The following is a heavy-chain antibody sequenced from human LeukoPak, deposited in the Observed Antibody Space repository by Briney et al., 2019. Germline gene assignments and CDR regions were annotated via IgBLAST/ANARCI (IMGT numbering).Heavy chain of an antibody. J-gene: IGHJ4*02. CDR1: GYTFTSYY. CDR3: ASLGYSSGWNEGRYFDY. V-gene: IGHV1-46*01. Sequence: ASVKVSCKASGYTFTSYYMHWVRQAPGQGLEWMGIINPSGGSTSYAQKFQGRVTMTRDTSTSTVYMELSSLRSEDTAVYYCASLGYSSGWNEGRYFDYWGQGTLVTVSS. CDR2: INPSGGST. D-gene: IGHD6-19*01.